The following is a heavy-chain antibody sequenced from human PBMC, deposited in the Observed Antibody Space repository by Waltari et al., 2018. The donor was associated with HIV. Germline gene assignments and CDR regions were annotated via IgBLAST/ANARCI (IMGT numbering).Heavy chain of an antibody. V-gene: IGHV3-74*01. CDR3: ARGGLSSTSKPDFDY. CDR1: GFTISSYW. D-gene: IGHD2-2*01. J-gene: IGHJ4*02. CDR2: INSDGSST. Sequence: QLVDSGLGLVQPGRSLRWFWAAAGFTISSYWVACGGQAPGKGLVWVSRINSDGSSTTYADSVKGRFTISRDNAKNTLYLQINSLRAEDTAVYYCARGGLSSTSKPDFDYWGQGTLVTVSS.